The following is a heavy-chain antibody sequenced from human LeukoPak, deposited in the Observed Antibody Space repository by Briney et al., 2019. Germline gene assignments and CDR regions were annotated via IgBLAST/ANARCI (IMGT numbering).Heavy chain of an antibody. CDR2: ISSNGGST. J-gene: IGHJ4*02. Sequence: GGSLRLSCAASRFTFSSYAMHWVRQALGKGLEYVSAISSNGGSTYYANSVKGRFTISRDNSKNTLYLPMGSLRAEDMAVYYCARGVLARGSSGWYFDYWGQGTLVTVSS. CDR1: RFTFSSYA. V-gene: IGHV3-64*01. D-gene: IGHD6-19*01. CDR3: ARGVLARGSSGWYFDY.